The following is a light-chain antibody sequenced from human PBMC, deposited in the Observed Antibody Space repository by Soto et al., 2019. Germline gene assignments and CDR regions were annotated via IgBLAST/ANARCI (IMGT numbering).Light chain of an antibody. CDR1: SGQSSYA. J-gene: IGLJ3*02. Sequence: QLVLTQSPSASASLGASVKLTSTLSSGQSSYAIAWHQQQPEKGPRYLMKLNSDGSHSKGDGIPDRFSGSSSGAERYLTISSLQSEDEADYYCQTWGTGSWVFGGGTKLTVL. CDR2: LNSDGSH. CDR3: QTWGTGSWV. V-gene: IGLV4-69*01.